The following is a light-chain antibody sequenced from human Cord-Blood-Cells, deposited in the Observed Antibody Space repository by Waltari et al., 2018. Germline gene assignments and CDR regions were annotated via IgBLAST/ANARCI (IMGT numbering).Light chain of an antibody. CDR1: QSVSSY. V-gene: IGKV3-11*01. J-gene: IGKJ4*01. Sequence: EIVLTQYPATLSLSPVERATLSCRASQSVSSYLAWYQQKPGQAPRLLIYDASNRATGIPARFSGSGSGTDFTLTISSLEPEDFAVYYCQQRSNWLTFGGGTKVEIK. CDR3: QQRSNWLT. CDR2: DAS.